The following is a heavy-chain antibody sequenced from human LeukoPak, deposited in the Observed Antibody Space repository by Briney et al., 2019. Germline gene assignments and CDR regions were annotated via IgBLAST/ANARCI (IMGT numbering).Heavy chain of an antibody. Sequence: PSETLSLTCTVSGGSISSHYWSWIRQPPGKGLEWIGYIYYSGSTNYNPSLKSRVTISVDTSKNQFSLKLSSVTAADTAVYYCAREYSSSWYVWFDPWGQGTLVTVSS. V-gene: IGHV4-59*11. CDR1: GGSISSHY. D-gene: IGHD6-13*01. J-gene: IGHJ5*02. CDR3: AREYSSSWYVWFDP. CDR2: IYYSGST.